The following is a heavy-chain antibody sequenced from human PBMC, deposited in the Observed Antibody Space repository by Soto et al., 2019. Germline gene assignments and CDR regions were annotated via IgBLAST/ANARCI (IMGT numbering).Heavy chain of an antibody. CDR1: GFTFRNAW. D-gene: IGHD1-26*01. CDR2: IKSKSAGETT. CDR3: STGSGPYIELWSDP. V-gene: IGHV3-15*01. Sequence: EVQLVESGGGLVKPGGSLRLSCAGSGFTFRNAWMTWVRQAPGKGLEWVGRIKSKSAGETTDYATPVKGRFTISRDDSENTVYLQMNSLKSEDTALYYCSTGSGPYIELWSDPWGQGTLVIVSS. J-gene: IGHJ5*02.